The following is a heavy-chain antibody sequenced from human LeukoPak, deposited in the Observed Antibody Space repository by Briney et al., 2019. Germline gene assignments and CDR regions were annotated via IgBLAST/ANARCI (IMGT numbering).Heavy chain of an antibody. CDR2: IKSKTDGGTT. CDR3: TTDPAYYYDSSGYYPIDY. CDR1: GFIFSSYG. D-gene: IGHD3-22*01. J-gene: IGHJ4*02. Sequence: GGSLRLSCAASGFIFSSYGFYWVRQAPGKGLEWVGRIKSKTDGGTTDYAAPVKGRFTISRDDSKNTLYLQMNSLKTEDTAVYYCTTDPAYYYDSSGYYPIDYWGQGTLVTVSS. V-gene: IGHV3-15*01.